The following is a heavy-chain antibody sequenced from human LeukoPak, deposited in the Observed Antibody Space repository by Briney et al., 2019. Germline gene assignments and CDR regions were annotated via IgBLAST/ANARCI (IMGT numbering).Heavy chain of an antibody. CDR2: ISYDGSNK. Sequence: GGSLRLSCAASGFTFSGYGMHWVRQAPGKGLEWVAVISYDGSNKYYGDSVKGRFTISRDNSKNTLYLQMNSLRAEDAAVYYCAKDLSSSSGYFQHWGQGTLVTVSS. J-gene: IGHJ1*01. CDR3: AKDLSSSSGYFQH. CDR1: GFTFSGYG. V-gene: IGHV3-30*18. D-gene: IGHD6-6*01.